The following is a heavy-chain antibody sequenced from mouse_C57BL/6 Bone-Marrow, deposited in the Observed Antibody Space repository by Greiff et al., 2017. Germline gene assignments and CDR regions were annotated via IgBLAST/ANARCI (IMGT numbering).Heavy chain of an antibody. CDR2: ISSCSSTI. D-gene: IGHD2-12*01. CDR1: GFTFSDYG. Sequence: EVKLMESGGGLVKPGGSLKLSCAASGFTFSDYGMHWVRQAPEKGLEWVAYISSCSSTIYYADTVKGRFTISRDTAKNTLFLQMTSLRSEDTAMYYCARGNTTLFDDWGKGTTLTVSS. V-gene: IGHV5-17*01. J-gene: IGHJ2*01. CDR3: ARGNTTLFDD.